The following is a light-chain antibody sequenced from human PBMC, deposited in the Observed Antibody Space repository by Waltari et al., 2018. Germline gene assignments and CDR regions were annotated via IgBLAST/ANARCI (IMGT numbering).Light chain of an antibody. CDR2: RNT. Sequence: QAGLTQPPSVSKGLRQTDTLTCSGNSKNVGDEGAYWLQQHQGHPPKVLSYRNTHRPSGVSERFSASRSGNTASLTISGLQPEDEADYYCSAWDGSLNTWLFGGGTKLTVL. CDR3: SAWDGSLNTWL. V-gene: IGLV10-54*04. J-gene: IGLJ3*02. CDR1: SKNVGDEG.